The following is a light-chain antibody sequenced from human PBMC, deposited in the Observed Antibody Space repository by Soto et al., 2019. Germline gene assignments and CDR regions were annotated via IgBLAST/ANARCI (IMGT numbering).Light chain of an antibody. J-gene: IGKJ2*01. CDR3: QQYGGSALYT. CDR1: QNISSSY. V-gene: IGKV3-20*01. CDR2: AAS. Sequence: EIVLTQSPGTLSLSPGERATLSCRASQNISSSYLAWYQQKPGQAPRLLIHAASSRATGIPDRFSGSGSGTDFTPTISRLEPEDFAVYYCQQYGGSALYTFGQGTKLEIK.